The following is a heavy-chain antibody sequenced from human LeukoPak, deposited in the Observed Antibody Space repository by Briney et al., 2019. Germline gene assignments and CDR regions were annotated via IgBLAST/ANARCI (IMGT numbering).Heavy chain of an antibody. CDR3: ARDFYYDSSGRYNWFDP. Sequence: SETLSLTCSVSAGSISSSSWWSWVRQSPVRGLEWIGEIYLYGTTNYNPSLKSRVTMSVDRSKNQFSLKLSSVTAADTAVYYCARDFYYDSSGRYNWFDPWGQGTLVTVSS. CDR1: AGSISSSSW. CDR2: IYLYGTT. V-gene: IGHV4-4*02. J-gene: IGHJ5*02. D-gene: IGHD3-22*01.